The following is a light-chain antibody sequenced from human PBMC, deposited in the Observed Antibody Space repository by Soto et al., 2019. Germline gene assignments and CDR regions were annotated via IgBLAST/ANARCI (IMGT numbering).Light chain of an antibody. V-gene: IGLV1-44*01. CDR2: NNN. CDR3: AEWDDSLNGYV. Sequence: QSVLTQPPSASGTPGQRVTISCSGGSSNIGTNAVNWYQQLPGTAPKLLIYNNNQRPSGVPDRFSGSKSGTSASLAISGLQSEDEADYYCAEWDDSLNGYVFGTGTRSPS. J-gene: IGLJ1*01. CDR1: SSNIGTNA.